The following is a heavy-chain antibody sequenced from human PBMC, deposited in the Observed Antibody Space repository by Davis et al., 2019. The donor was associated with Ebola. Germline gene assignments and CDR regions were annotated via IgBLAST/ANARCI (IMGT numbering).Heavy chain of an antibody. CDR2: INHSGST. D-gene: IGHD3-10*01. CDR1: GGSFSGYY. V-gene: IGHV4-34*01. Sequence: SETLSLTCAVYGGSFSGYYWSWIRQPPGKGLEWIGEINHSGSTNYTPSLKSRVTISVDTSKNQFSLKLNSVTAADTAVYYCARGRASRGRYYYYYGMDVWGQGTTVTVSS. J-gene: IGHJ6*02. CDR3: ARGRASRGRYYYYYGMDV.